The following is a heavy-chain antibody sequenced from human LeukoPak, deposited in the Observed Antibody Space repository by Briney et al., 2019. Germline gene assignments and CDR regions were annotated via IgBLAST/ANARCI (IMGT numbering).Heavy chain of an antibody. J-gene: IGHJ4*02. CDR1: GFTFSNYG. V-gene: IGHV3-64*01. Sequence: GGSLRLSCAASGFTFSNYGLHWVRQAPGKGLEYVLAISSNGGTTYYANSVKGRFTISRDNSKNTLYLQMGSLRAEDVAVYYCATGYDSSGYYQYWGQGTLVTVSS. CDR2: ISSNGGTT. D-gene: IGHD3-22*01. CDR3: ATGYDSSGYYQY.